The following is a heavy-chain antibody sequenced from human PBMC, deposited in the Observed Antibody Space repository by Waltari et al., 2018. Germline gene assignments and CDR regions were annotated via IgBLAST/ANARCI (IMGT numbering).Heavy chain of an antibody. J-gene: IGHJ4*02. D-gene: IGHD1-26*01. Sequence: QVQLQESGPGLVKPSETLSLTCAVSGYSIRSGYYWGWIRQPPGKGLEWIGSIYHSGSTYYNPSLKSRVTISVDTSKNQFSLKLSSVTAADTAVYYCAAGALTFDYWGQGTLVTVSS. CDR1: GYSIRSGYY. V-gene: IGHV4-38-2*01. CDR2: IYHSGST. CDR3: AAGALTFDY.